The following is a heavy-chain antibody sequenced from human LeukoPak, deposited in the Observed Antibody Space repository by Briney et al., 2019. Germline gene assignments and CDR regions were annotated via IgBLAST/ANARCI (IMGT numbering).Heavy chain of an antibody. CDR2: ISGSGGST. D-gene: IGHD3-10*01. J-gene: IGHJ4*02. Sequence: GGSLRLPCAASGFTFSSYAMSWVRQAPGKGLEWVSAISGSGGSTYYADSVKGRFTISRDNSKNTLYLQMNSLRAEDTAVYYCAKDLEAYGSGSYYFDYWGQGTLVTVSS. CDR1: GFTFSSYA. CDR3: AKDLEAYGSGSYYFDY. V-gene: IGHV3-23*01.